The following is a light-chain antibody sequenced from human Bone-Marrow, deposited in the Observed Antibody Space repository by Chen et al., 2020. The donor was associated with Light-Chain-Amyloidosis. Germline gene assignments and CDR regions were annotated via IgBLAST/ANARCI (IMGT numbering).Light chain of an antibody. CDR3: GSYTITYTLI. J-gene: IGLJ6*01. Sequence: QSALTQPASVSGSPGQSITISCTGTSSDVGGDNHFSWYQQHPDKAPKLMIYDVTNRPSWVPDSFSGSKSANTASLSVSGLQTEDEADYFCGSYTITYTLIFGSGTKVTVL. V-gene: IGLV2-14*01. CDR2: DVT. CDR1: SSDVGGDNH.